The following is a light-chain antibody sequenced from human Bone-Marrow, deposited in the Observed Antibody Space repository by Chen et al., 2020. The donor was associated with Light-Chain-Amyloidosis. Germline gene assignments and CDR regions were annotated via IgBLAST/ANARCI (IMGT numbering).Light chain of an antibody. V-gene: IGKV1-33*01. J-gene: IGKJ3*01. CDR1: QDIITS. Sequence: DIQMTQSPSSLSASVGDRVIISCQASQDIITSLNWFQLKPGKAPKLLIYDASNLQTGVPSRFTGSGSGTHCTLAISRLHPDDIATYYCHQYENLPFTFGPGIKVEMK. CDR2: DAS. CDR3: HQYENLPFT.